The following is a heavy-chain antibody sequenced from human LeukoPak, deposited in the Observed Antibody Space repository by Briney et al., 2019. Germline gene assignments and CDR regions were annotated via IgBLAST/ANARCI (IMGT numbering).Heavy chain of an antibody. V-gene: IGHV4-38-2*01. CDR3: AIRVVPLEGEEWGFIGDY. D-gene: IGHD3-10*01. CDR1: DYPISSNYF. Sequence: SEALSLTCAVSDYPISSNYFWGWIRQPPGKGPEWIGGIYHSGTTYYNPSLKSRVTFLLDTSKSQFSLKLTSVSAADTAMYCAIRVVPLEGEEWGFIGDYWGQGIRVTVSS. CDR2: IYHSGTT. J-gene: IGHJ4*02.